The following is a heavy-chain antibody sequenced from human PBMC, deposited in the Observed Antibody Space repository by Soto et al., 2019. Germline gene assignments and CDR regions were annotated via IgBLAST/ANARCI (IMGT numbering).Heavy chain of an antibody. CDR3: GRGGHVVVVTAALDY. CDR1: GDTFTDYY. J-gene: IGHJ4*02. Sequence: QVQLVQSGAEVKKPGASVKVSCKASGDTFTDYYIHWVRQAPGQGLEWMRTVNPSGGHTTYAQHFLGRINMTTDTTTSTLYMALTSLTSEATAVYYCGRGGHVVVVTAALDYWGQGTLVTVSS. CDR2: VNPSGGHT. D-gene: IGHD2-21*02. V-gene: IGHV1-46*01.